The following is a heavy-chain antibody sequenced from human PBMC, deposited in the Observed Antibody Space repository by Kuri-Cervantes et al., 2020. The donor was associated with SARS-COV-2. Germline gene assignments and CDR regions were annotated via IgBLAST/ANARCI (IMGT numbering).Heavy chain of an antibody. CDR3: ARDRINDFDI. CDR2: ISSSSSTI. J-gene: IGHJ3*02. Sequence: TCAASGFTFSSYSMNWVRQAPGKGLEWVSYISSSSSTIYYADSVKGRFTISRDNAKNSLYLQMNSLRAEDTAVYYCARDRINDFDIWGQGTMVTVSS. V-gene: IGHV3-48*01. D-gene: IGHD2-15*01. CDR1: GFTFSSYS.